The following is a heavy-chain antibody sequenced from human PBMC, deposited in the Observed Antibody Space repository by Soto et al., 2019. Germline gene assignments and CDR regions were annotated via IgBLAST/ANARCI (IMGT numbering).Heavy chain of an antibody. D-gene: IGHD3-9*01. CDR3: ARSITFDWLFFDN. CDR1: GGSISRSNW. Sequence: XGTLSLTCAVSGGSISRSNWWSWVRQPPGKGLEWIGEIYHSGSTNYNPSLKSRVTISVDKSKNQFSLKVSSLTAADTAVYYCARSITFDWLFFDNWGQGSLVTVSS. V-gene: IGHV4-4*02. CDR2: IYHSGST. J-gene: IGHJ4*02.